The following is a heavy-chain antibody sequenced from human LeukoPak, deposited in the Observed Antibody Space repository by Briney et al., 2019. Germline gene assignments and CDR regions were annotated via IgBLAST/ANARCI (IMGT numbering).Heavy chain of an antibody. CDR1: GFTFSSYA. J-gene: IGHJ4*02. CDR3: ANNCGGDCYAPNY. Sequence: GGSLRLPCAASGFTFSSYAMSGVRDAPGKGLEGVSSISGSGGSTYYADSVKGRFTISRDSSKSTLYLQMNSLRAEDTAVYYCANNCGGDCYAPNYWGQGTLVTVSS. D-gene: IGHD2-21*01. V-gene: IGHV3-23*01. CDR2: ISGSGGST.